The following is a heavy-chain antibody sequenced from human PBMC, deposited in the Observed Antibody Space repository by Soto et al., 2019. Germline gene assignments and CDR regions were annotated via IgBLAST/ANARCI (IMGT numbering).Heavy chain of an antibody. CDR1: GLTVSSTY. V-gene: IGHV3-66*01. CDR2: IHSGGGT. Sequence: GVSLRLSCAVSGLTVSSTYISWVRQAPGKGLEWVSVIHSGGGTYYADSVKGRFTISRDDSKNTLYLQMNSLRAEDTAVYYCESSFYDSGSYDHWGQGTQVTVSS. D-gene: IGHD3-10*01. CDR3: ESSFYDSGSYDH. J-gene: IGHJ4*02.